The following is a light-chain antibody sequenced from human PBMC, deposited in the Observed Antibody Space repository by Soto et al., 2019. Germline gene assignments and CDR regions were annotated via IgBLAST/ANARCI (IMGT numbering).Light chain of an antibody. J-gene: IGKJ4*01. CDR2: DAS. CDR3: QHYGDFSST. Sequence: IVLTQSPGTLSLSPGEVATLSCGASQTLTYNFLAWYQQKPGLAPRLLVYDASIRATGIPDRFSGSGSGTDFTLTISKLEPEDFAVYYCQHYGDFSSTFGGATRVEI. V-gene: IGKV3D-20*01. CDR1: QTLTYNF.